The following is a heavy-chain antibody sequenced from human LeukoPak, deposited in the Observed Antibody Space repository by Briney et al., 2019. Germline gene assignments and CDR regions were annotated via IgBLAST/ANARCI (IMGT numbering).Heavy chain of an antibody. CDR1: GFTFSSYS. CDR2: ISSGGSTT. V-gene: IGHV3-48*04. D-gene: IGHD1-26*01. J-gene: IGHJ4*02. Sequence: RGSLRLSCAASGFTFSSYSMNWVRQAPGKGLEWVSYISSGGSTTYYAGSVKGRFTVSRDNAKNSLYLQMNSLRAEDTAVYYCARDHMGYDYWGQGTLVTVSS. CDR3: ARDHMGYDY.